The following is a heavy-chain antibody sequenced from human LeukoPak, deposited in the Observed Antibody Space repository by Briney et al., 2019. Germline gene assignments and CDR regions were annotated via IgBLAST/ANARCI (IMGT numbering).Heavy chain of an antibody. CDR3: ARVAGWGLDY. CDR2: LYSAGST. CDR1: GFTVSSNL. D-gene: IGHD2-21*02. Sequence: GGSLRLSCAASGFTVSSNLMSWVRQAPGGGLEWVSLLYSAGSTYYAGSVKGRFTISRDSSKNTLYLQMNSLRAEDTAVYYCARVAGWGLDYWGKGTTVTVSS. J-gene: IGHJ6*04. V-gene: IGHV3-66*01.